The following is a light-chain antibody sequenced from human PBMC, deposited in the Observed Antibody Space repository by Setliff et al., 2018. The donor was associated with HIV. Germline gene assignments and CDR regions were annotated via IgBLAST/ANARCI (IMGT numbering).Light chain of an antibody. CDR2: DVY. J-gene: IGLJ1*01. CDR1: NSDVGSYNY. Sequence: QSALTQTASVSGSPGQSITISCSGTNSDVGSYNYVSWYQQHPGKAPKLIIYDVYYRPSGISSRFSGSKSGNTASLTISGLQLEDEADYYCASYTSTNTLDVFGTGTKVTVL. V-gene: IGLV2-14*03. CDR3: ASYTSTNTLDV.